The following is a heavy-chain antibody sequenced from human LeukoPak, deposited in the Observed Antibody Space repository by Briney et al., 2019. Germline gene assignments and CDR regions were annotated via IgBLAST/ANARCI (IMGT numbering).Heavy chain of an antibody. J-gene: IGHJ6*02. CDR3: ARPYFPGYYYYGMDV. D-gene: IGHD2/OR15-2a*01. Sequence: GGSLRLSCAASGFTSSSYAMHWVRQAPGKGLEWVAVISYDGSNKYYADSVKGRFTISRDNSKNTLYLQMNSLRAEDTAVYYCARPYFPGYYYYGMDVWGQGTTVTVSS. CDR2: ISYDGSNK. V-gene: IGHV3-30-3*01. CDR1: GFTSSSYA.